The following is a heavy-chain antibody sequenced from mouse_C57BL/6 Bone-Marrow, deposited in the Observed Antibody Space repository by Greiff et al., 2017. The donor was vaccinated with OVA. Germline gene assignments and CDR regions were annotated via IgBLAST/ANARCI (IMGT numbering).Heavy chain of an antibody. V-gene: IGHV7-1*01. CDR1: GFTFSDFY. CDR2: SRNKANDYTT. CDR3: ARDALSTMGYYFDY. J-gene: IGHJ2*01. Sequence: EVKVVESGGGLVQSGRSLRLSCATSGFTFSDFYMEWVRQAPGKGLEWIAASRNKANDYTTEYSASVKGRFIVSRDTSQSILYLQMNALRAEDTAIYYCARDALSTMGYYFDYWGQGTTLTVSS. D-gene: IGHD2-1*01.